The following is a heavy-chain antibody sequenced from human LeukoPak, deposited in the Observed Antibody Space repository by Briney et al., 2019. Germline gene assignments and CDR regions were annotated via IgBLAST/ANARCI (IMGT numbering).Heavy chain of an antibody. V-gene: IGHV3-30*04. J-gene: IGHJ4*02. CDR2: ISYDGRYC. D-gene: IGHD1-26*01. CDR1: GFSFSTSS. Sequence: PGGSLRLSCAASGFSFSTSSMHWVRQAPGKGLEWVAVISYDGRYCHYADSMKGRFTISRDNPKNTLYLQMNSLRAEDTAVYYCARELGSIVGATTFFDYWGQGTLVTVSS. CDR3: ARELGSIVGATTFFDY.